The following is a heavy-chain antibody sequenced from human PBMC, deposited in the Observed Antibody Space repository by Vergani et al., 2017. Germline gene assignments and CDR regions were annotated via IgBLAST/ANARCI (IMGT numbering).Heavy chain of an antibody. CDR2: IKQDGSEK. CDR3: AIPSAPGDYDALYI. D-gene: IGHD4-17*01. Sequence: EVQLVESGGGLVQPGGSLRLSCAASGFMFSNYWMNWAREAPGKGLEWVDKIKQDGSEKYYVDSVRVRLTITRENAKNSLYLQMNSLRAEDTTVYHCAIPSAPGDYDALYIWGQGTMFTVSS. V-gene: IGHV3-7*01. CDR1: GFMFSNYW. J-gene: IGHJ3*02.